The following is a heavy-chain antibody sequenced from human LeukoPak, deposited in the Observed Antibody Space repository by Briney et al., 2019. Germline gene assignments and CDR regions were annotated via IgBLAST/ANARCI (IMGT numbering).Heavy chain of an antibody. CDR2: INDSGNT. V-gene: IGHV4-39*07. D-gene: IGHD5-12*01. J-gene: IGHJ4*02. CDR1: GGSISRSGYF. CDR3: ARDSGYESFDY. Sequence: PSETLSLTCTVSGGSISRSGYFWGWIRQPPGKELEWIGIINDSGNTHYSSSLKSRVTISVDTSKDQFSLKLSSVTAADTAVYYCARDSGYESFDYWGQGTLVTVSS.